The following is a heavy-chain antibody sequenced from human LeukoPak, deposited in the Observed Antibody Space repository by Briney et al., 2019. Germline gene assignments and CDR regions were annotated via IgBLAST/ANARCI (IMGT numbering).Heavy chain of an antibody. CDR3: ARGVGGMAAEYYFDF. V-gene: IGHV3-11*01. Sequence: GGSLRLSCAASGFTFSNYWMSWVRQAPGKGLEWISSIASGANIVYYADSVKGRFTISRDDAKNSLYLQMNSLRTEDTAVYYCARGVGGMAAEYYFDFWGQGTLVTVSS. D-gene: IGHD5-24*01. J-gene: IGHJ4*02. CDR2: IASGANIV. CDR1: GFTFSNYW.